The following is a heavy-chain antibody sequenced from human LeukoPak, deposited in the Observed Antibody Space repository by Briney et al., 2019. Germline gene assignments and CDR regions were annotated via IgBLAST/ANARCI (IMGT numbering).Heavy chain of an antibody. D-gene: IGHD2-2*01. Sequence: ASVKVSCKASGYTLTSYGISWVRQAPGQGLEWMGWISAYNGNTNSAQKLQGRVTMTTDTSTSTAYMELRSLRSDDTAVYYCASGWGYCSSTSCLGDYWGQGTLVTVSS. CDR1: GYTLTSYG. J-gene: IGHJ4*02. V-gene: IGHV1-18*01. CDR3: ASGWGYCSSTSCLGDY. CDR2: ISAYNGNT.